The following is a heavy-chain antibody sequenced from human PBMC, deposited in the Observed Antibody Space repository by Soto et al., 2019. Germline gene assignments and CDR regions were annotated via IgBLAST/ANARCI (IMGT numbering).Heavy chain of an antibody. CDR1: GYTFTSYG. Sequence: ASVKVSCKASGYTFTSYGISWVRQAPGQGLEWMGWISAYNGNTNYAQKLQGRVTMTTDTSTSTAYMELRSLRSDDTAVYYCAREYYDFWSGYYPDAFDIWGQGTMVTVSS. CDR2: ISAYNGNT. J-gene: IGHJ3*02. D-gene: IGHD3-3*01. CDR3: AREYYDFWSGYYPDAFDI. V-gene: IGHV1-18*01.